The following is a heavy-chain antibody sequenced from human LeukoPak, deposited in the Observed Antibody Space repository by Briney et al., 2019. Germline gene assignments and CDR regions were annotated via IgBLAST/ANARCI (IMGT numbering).Heavy chain of an antibody. V-gene: IGHV4-39*07. CDR3: ARGRRGTIFGVVIDWFDP. D-gene: IGHD3-3*01. J-gene: IGHJ5*02. CDR1: GGSISSSSYY. CDR2: IYYSGST. Sequence: SETLSLTCTVSGGSISSSSYYWGWIRQPPGKGLEWIGSIYYSGSTYYNPSLKSRVTISVDTSKNQFSLKLSSVTAADTAVYYRARGRRGTIFGVVIDWFDPWGQGTLVTVSS.